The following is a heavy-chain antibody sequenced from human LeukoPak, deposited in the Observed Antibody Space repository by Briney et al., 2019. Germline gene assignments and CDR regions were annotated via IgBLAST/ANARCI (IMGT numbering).Heavy chain of an antibody. CDR3: ARIMITFGGVDY. J-gene: IGHJ4*02. D-gene: IGHD3-16*01. V-gene: IGHV1-2*02. Sequence: ASVKVSCKASGYTFTGYYMPWVRQAPGQGLEWMGWINPNSGGTNYAQKFQGRVTMTRDTSISTAYMELSRLRSDDTAVYYCARIMITFGGVDYWGQGTLVTVSS. CDR2: INPNSGGT. CDR1: GYTFTGYY.